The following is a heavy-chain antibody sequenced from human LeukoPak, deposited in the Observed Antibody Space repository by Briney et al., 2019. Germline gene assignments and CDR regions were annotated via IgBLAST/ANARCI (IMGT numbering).Heavy chain of an antibody. CDR3: AISLAYCGGDCYSETDY. Sequence: GGSLRLSCAASGFAFDDYAMHWVRQAPGKGLEGVSLISGDGGSTYYADSVKGRFTISRDNSKNSLYLQMNSLRTEDTALYYCAISLAYCGGDCYSETDYWGQGTLVTVSS. D-gene: IGHD2-21*02. V-gene: IGHV3-43*02. J-gene: IGHJ4*02. CDR2: ISGDGGST. CDR1: GFAFDDYA.